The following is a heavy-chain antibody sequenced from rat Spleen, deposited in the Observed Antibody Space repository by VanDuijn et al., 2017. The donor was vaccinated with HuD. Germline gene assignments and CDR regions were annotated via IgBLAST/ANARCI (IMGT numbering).Heavy chain of an antibody. CDR3: ARSPTGVMDA. J-gene: IGHJ4*01. D-gene: IGHD3-4*01. CDR1: GFTFSNFP. V-gene: IGHV5-46*01. CDR2: ISPSGGST. Sequence: EVQLVETGGGLVQPGRSMKLSCAASGFTFSNFPMAWVRQAPTKGLEWVATISPSGGSTYYRDSVKERFTISRDNAKNTLYLQLNSLKSEDTAIYYCARSPTGVMDAWGQGASVTVSS.